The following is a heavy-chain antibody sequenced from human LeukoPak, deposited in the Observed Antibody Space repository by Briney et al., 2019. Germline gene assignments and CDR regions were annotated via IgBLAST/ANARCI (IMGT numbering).Heavy chain of an antibody. CDR2: VYYSEST. J-gene: IGHJ4*02. Sequence: SETLSLTCTVSGGSLSSDYWSWIRQPPTKGLEWIGYVYYSESTNYNPSLKSRVTISVDTSKNQFSLKLSSVTAADTAVYYCARVLTAAGLFSFDYWGQGTLVTVSS. CDR3: ARVLTAAGLFSFDY. V-gene: IGHV4-59*01. D-gene: IGHD6-25*01. CDR1: GGSLSSDY.